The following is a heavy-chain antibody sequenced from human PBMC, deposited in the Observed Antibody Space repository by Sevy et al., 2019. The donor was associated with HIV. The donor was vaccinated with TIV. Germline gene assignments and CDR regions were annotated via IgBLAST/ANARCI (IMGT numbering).Heavy chain of an antibody. CDR2: IYYSGST. CDR3: ARHAKYYDILTGYSIHPNNWFDP. J-gene: IGHJ5*02. D-gene: IGHD3-9*01. Sequence: SETLSLTCTVSGGSISSSSYYWGWIRQPPGKGLEWIGSIYYSGSTYYNPSLKSQVTISVDTSKNQFSLKLSSVTAADTAVYYCARHAKYYDILTGYSIHPNNWFDPWGQGTLVTVSS. CDR1: GGSISSSSYY. V-gene: IGHV4-39*01.